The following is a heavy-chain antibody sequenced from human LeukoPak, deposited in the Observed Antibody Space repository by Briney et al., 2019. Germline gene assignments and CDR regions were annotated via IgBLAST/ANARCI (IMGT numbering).Heavy chain of an antibody. CDR3: ARQYYDFWSGYYLDY. J-gene: IGHJ4*02. CDR1: GYSFTSYW. Sequence: GESLKISCKGSGYSFTSYWIGWVRQMPGKGLEWMGIIYPGDSDTRYSPSFQGQVTISADKSISTAYLQWSSLKASDTAMYYCARQYYDFWSGYYLDYWGQGTLVTVSS. CDR2: IYPGDSDT. V-gene: IGHV5-51*01. D-gene: IGHD3-3*01.